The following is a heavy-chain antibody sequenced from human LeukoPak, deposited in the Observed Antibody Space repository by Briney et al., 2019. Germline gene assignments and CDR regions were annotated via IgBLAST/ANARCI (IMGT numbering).Heavy chain of an antibody. J-gene: IGHJ6*03. Sequence: SVKVSCKATGGTFSSYAISWVRQAPGQGLECMGGIIPIFGTANYAQKFQGRVTITTDESTSTAYMELSSLRSEDTAVYYCARGPGEFHYYYMDVWGKGTTVTVSS. CDR1: GGTFSSYA. V-gene: IGHV1-69*05. CDR3: ARGPGEFHYYYMDV. CDR2: IIPIFGTA. D-gene: IGHD3-10*01.